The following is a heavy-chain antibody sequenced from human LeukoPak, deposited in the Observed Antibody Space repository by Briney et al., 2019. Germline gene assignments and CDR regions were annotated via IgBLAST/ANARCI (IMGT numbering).Heavy chain of an antibody. CDR1: GYTFTSYG. V-gene: IGHV1-18*01. CDR2: ISAYNGNT. D-gene: IGHD1-26*01. CDR3: ARPSMTSYYFDY. J-gene: IGHJ4*02. Sequence: ASVEVPCKASGYTFTSYGISWVRQAPGQGLEWMGWISAYNGNTNYAQKLQGRVTMTTDTSTSTAYMELRSLRSDDTAVFYCARPSMTSYYFDYWGQGTLVTVSS.